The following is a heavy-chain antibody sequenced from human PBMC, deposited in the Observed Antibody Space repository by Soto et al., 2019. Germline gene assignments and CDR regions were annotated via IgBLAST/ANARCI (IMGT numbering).Heavy chain of an antibody. CDR2: IYYSGST. Sequence: PSETLSLTCTVSGGSISSYYWSWIRQPPGKGLEWIGYIYYSGSTNYNPSLKSRVTISVDTSKNQFSLKLSSVTAADTAVYYCGRGGDGYNYGSVRYYYYYGMDVWGQGTTVTVSS. J-gene: IGHJ6*02. V-gene: IGHV4-59*01. CDR3: GRGGDGYNYGSVRYYYYYGMDV. D-gene: IGHD5-12*01. CDR1: GGSISSYY.